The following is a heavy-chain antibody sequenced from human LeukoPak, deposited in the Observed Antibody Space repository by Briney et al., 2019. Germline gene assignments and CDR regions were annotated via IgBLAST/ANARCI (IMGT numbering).Heavy chain of an antibody. Sequence: ASVKVSCKASGYTFTAYYIHWLRQAPGQGPEWMGWIKPDSGSSHYAQKFQGRVTMTRDTSISTAYMELSRLRSDDTAVYYCAREVGEGFDYWGQGTLVTVSS. CDR2: IKPDSGSS. CDR1: GYTFTAYY. J-gene: IGHJ4*02. CDR3: AREVGEGFDY. D-gene: IGHD4-17*01. V-gene: IGHV1-2*02.